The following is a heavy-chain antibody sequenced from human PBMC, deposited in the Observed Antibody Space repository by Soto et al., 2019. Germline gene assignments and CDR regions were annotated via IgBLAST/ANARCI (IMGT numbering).Heavy chain of an antibody. J-gene: IGHJ4*02. D-gene: IGHD2-2*01. CDR2: IYYSGST. CDR3: ARFYQLLWLDY. V-gene: IGHV4-59*01. Sequence: SETLSLTCTVSGGSISSYYCSCIRQPPGKGLEWIGYIYYSGSTNYNPSLKSRVTISVDTSKNQFSLKLSSVTAADTAVYYCARFYQLLWLDYWGRGTLVTVSS. CDR1: GGSISSYY.